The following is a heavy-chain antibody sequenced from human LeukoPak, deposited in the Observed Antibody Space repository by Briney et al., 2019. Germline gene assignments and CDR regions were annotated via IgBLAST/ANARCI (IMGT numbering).Heavy chain of an antibody. V-gene: IGHV1-69*05. J-gene: IGHJ3*02. CDR1: GGTFSSYA. CDR3: ARELNDYSNYGTSAFDI. Sequence: VASVKVSCKASGGTFSSYAISWVRQAPGQGLEWMGGIIPIFDTANYAQKFQGRVTITTDESTSTAYMELSSLRSEDTAVYYCARELNDYSNYGTSAFDIWGQGTMVTVSS. CDR2: IIPIFDTA. D-gene: IGHD4-11*01.